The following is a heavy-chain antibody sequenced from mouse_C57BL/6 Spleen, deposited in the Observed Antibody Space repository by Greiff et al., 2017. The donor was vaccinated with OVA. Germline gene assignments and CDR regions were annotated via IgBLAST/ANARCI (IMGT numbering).Heavy chain of an antibody. J-gene: IGHJ4*01. Sequence: DVMLVESGGGLVQPGGSLKLSCAASGFTFSDYGMAWVRQAPRKGPEWVAFISNLAYSIYYADTVTGRFTISRENAKNTLYLERSSLRSEDTAMYYCARGGYYGSGAMDYWGQGTSVTVSS. CDR2: ISNLAYSI. V-gene: IGHV5-15*01. CDR1: GFTFSDYG. D-gene: IGHD1-1*01. CDR3: ARGGYYGSGAMDY.